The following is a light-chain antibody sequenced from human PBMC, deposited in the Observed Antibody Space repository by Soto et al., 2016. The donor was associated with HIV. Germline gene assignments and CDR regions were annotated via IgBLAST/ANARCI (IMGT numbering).Light chain of an antibody. CDR2: AAI. CDR3: QQTDSFPFT. J-gene: IGKJ3*01. Sequence: GDAVSITCRASQDIFNYLAWYQQKPGEVPKLLIFAAISLHSGVPSRFSGRGSGTQFTLTISSLQPEDIATYYCQQTDSFPFTFGPGTKVNV. V-gene: IGKV1-27*01. CDR1: QDIFNY.